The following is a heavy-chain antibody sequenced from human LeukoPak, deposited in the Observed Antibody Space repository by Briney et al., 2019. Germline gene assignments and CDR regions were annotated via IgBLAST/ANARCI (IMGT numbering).Heavy chain of an antibody. V-gene: IGHV4-30-2*01. CDR2: IYHSGST. D-gene: IGHD3-3*01. Sequence: SETLSLTCTVSGGSISSGGYYWSWIRQPPGKGLEWIGYIYHSGSTYYNPSLKSRVTISVDRSENQFSLKLSSVTAADTAVYYCARVQSLSYDFWSGYYEGPLWGQGTLVTAS. J-gene: IGHJ4*02. CDR1: GGSISSGGYY. CDR3: ARVQSLSYDFWSGYYEGPL.